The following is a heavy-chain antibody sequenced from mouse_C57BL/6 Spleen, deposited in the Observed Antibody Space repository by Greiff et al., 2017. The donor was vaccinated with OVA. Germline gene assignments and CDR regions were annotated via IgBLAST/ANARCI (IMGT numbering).Heavy chain of an antibody. V-gene: IGHV1-72*01. Sequence: QVQLQQSGAELVKPGASVKLSCKASGYTFTSYWMHWVKQRPGRGLEWIGRIDPNRGGTKYIEKFKSKATLTGAKPSSTAYMPLSRLTSEDSAVYYGAREGDEYDWFADWGQGTLVTVSA. CDR1: GYTFTSYW. CDR2: IDPNRGGT. CDR3: AREGDEYDWFAD. D-gene: IGHD2-4*01. J-gene: IGHJ3*01.